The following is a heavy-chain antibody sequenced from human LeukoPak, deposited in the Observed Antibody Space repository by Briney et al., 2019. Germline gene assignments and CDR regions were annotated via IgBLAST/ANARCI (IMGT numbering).Heavy chain of an antibody. V-gene: IGHV4-59*12. J-gene: IGHJ4*02. D-gene: IGHD4-17*01. CDR2: IYYSGST. CDR1: GGSISSYY. CDR3: ARTQMTTVTTHFDY. Sequence: PSETLSLTCTVSGGSISSYYWSWIRQPPGKGLEWIGYIYYSGSTNYNPSLKSRVTISVDTSKNQFSLKLSSVTAADTAVYYCARTQMTTVTTHFDYWGQGTLVTVSS.